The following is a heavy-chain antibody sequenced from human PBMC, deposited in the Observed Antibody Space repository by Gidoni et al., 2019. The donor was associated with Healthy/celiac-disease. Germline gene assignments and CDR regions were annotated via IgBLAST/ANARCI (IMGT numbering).Heavy chain of an antibody. Sequence: EVQLVQSGAEVKKPGESLKISCKGSGYSFTSYWSGWVGQLPGKGLEWMGIIYPGDSDTRYSPSFQGQVTISADKALSTAYLQWSSLKASDTAMYYCAGLRIAVAGTGSEGAFDIWGQGTMVTVSS. J-gene: IGHJ3*02. CDR3: AGLRIAVAGTGSEGAFDI. D-gene: IGHD6-19*01. V-gene: IGHV5-51*01. CDR2: IYPGDSDT. CDR1: GYSFTSYW.